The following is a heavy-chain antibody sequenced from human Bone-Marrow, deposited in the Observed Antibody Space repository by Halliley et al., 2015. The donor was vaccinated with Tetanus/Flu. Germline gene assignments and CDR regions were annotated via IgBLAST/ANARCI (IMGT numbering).Heavy chain of an antibody. Sequence: GLGWMGWIYPNKGDTNYAQKFQGWVTMTRDTSINTVYMELSRLKPDDTAVYYCARGPDYYGMDVWGQGTTVTVSS. V-gene: IGHV1-2*04. CDR3: ARGPDYYGMDV. J-gene: IGHJ6*02. CDR2: IYPNKGDT.